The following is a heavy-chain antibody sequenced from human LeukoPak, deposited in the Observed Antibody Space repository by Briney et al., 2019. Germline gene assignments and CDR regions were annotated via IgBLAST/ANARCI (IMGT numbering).Heavy chain of an antibody. D-gene: IGHD3-22*01. V-gene: IGHV4-39*01. CDR3: ARRNYYDSSGYTFDY. CDR2: IYYSGST. J-gene: IGHJ4*02. Sequence: SETLSLTCTVSGGSISSSSYYWGWIRQPPGKGLEWLGSIYYSGSTYYNPSLKSRVTISVDTSKNQFSLKLSSVTAADTAVYYCARRNYYDSSGYTFDYWGQGTLVTVSS. CDR1: GGSISSSSYY.